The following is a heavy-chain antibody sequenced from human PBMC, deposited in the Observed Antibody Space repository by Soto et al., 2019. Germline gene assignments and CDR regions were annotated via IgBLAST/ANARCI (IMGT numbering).Heavy chain of an antibody. CDR3: EYVNYDYVWESKVGYYYSMDV. Sequence: SGPTLLNPTQTLTLTCTFSGFSRRTRGVNVGWIRQPPGKALEWLALIYWDDDKRYSPSLKSRLTITKDTSKNQVVLTMTNMDPVDTATYYCEYVNYDYVWESKVGYYYSMDVWGQGTTVTVSS. CDR2: IYWDDDK. J-gene: IGHJ6*02. D-gene: IGHD3-16*01. V-gene: IGHV2-5*02. CDR1: GFSRRTRGVN.